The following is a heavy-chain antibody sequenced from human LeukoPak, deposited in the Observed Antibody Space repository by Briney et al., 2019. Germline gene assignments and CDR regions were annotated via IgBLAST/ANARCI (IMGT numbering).Heavy chain of an antibody. Sequence: GGSLRLSCAASGFTFDDYGMSWVRQAPGKGLEWVSGINWNGDNTNYADSLKGRFTISRDNAKNSLYLQMNSLRAEDTAVYYCANFGGDSSGYYYPLDYWGQGTLVTVSS. J-gene: IGHJ4*02. V-gene: IGHV3-20*04. CDR2: INWNGDNT. D-gene: IGHD3-22*01. CDR1: GFTFDDYG. CDR3: ANFGGDSSGYYYPLDY.